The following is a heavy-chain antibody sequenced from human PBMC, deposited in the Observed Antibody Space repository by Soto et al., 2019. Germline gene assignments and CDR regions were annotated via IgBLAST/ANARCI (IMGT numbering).Heavy chain of an antibody. D-gene: IGHD6-13*01. CDR3: ARDLAGAAY. J-gene: IGHJ4*02. V-gene: IGHV1-46*01. CDR1: GYIFTNYY. CDR2: INPLPTSGST. Sequence: QVQLVQSGAEVKKPGASVKASCKASGYIFTNYYIHWVRQAPGQGLEWMAIINPLPTSGSTNYAQKFQGRVTVTRDTSTSTIYMELSSLRSDDTAIYYCARDLAGAAYWGQGTLVTVSS.